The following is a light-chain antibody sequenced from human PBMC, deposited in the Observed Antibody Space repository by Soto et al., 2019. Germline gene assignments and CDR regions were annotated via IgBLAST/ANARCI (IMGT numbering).Light chain of an antibody. J-gene: IGLJ2*01. CDR2: DVS. CDR1: SSDVGGYNY. CDR3: SSYTSSSTVV. V-gene: IGLV2-14*01. Sequence: QSALTKPASGSGSQGQSITISCTGTSSDVGGYNYVSWYQQHPGKAPKLMIYDVSNRPSGVSNRFSGSKSVNTASLTISGLQAECEDDYYCSSYTSSSTVVFGEGTKLTVL.